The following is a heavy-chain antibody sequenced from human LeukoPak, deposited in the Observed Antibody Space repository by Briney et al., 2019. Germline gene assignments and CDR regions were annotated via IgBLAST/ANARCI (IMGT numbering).Heavy chain of an antibody. CDR3: ARLTYYDFWSGYNYAFDF. J-gene: IGHJ3*01. CDR2: INPSSGGT. V-gene: IGHV1-2*02. Sequence: ASVKVSCKASGYTFTGYYMHWVRQAPGQGLEWMGWINPSSGGTNYAQKFQGRVTMTRDTSISTAYMELSRLRSDDTAVYYCARLTYYDFWSGYNYAFDFWGQGTMVTVSS. CDR1: GYTFTGYY. D-gene: IGHD3-3*01.